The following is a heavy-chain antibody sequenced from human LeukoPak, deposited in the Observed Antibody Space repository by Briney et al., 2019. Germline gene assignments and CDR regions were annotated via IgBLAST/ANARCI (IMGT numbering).Heavy chain of an antibody. Sequence: PSETLSLTCAVYVGSFSGYYWSWIRQPPGKGREGIGEINHSGSTNYNPSLKSRVTISVDTSKNQFSLKLSSVTAADTAVYYCARRRLGITMVRGVILFNYFDYWGQGTLVTVSS. CDR2: INHSGST. J-gene: IGHJ4*02. CDR1: VGSFSGYY. D-gene: IGHD3-10*01. CDR3: ARRRLGITMVRGVILFNYFDY. V-gene: IGHV4-34*01.